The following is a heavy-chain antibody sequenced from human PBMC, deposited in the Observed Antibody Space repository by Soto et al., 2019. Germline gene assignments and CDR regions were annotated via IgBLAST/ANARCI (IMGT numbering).Heavy chain of an antibody. CDR2: ISAYNSNI. Sequence: SGEVCCKASGYTFTSYGISWVRQTPGQGLEWMGWISAYNSNINYAQKLQGRVTMTTDTSTSTAYMELRSLRSDDTAVYFCARDRLGATGDYWGQGTLVTVSS. CDR1: GYTFTSYG. J-gene: IGHJ4*02. V-gene: IGHV1-18*01. CDR3: ARDRLGATGDY. D-gene: IGHD1-26*01.